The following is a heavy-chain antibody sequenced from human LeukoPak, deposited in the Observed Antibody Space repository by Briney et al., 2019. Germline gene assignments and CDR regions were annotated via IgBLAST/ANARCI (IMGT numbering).Heavy chain of an antibody. D-gene: IGHD3-22*01. CDR3: ARDLPRYDSSGYPNFDY. CDR1: GFAFSGYW. V-gene: IGHV3-7*01. J-gene: IGHJ4*02. CDR2: INQDGSET. Sequence: PGGSLRLSCAASGFAFSGYWMSWVRQAPGKGLEWAANINQDGSETYYVDSVKGRFTISRDNSKNTLYLQMNSLRAEDTAVYYCARDLPRYDSSGYPNFDYWGQGTLVTVSS.